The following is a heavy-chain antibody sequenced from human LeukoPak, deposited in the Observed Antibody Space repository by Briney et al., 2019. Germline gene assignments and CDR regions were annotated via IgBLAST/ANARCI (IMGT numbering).Heavy chain of an antibody. J-gene: IGHJ4*02. Sequence: GESLKISCKGSGSSFTSYWIGWVRQLPGKGLEWMGIIYPGDSDTRYSPSFQGQVTISADKSISTAYLQWSSLKASDTAMYYCARVHGITIFGVVIRPFDYWGQGTLVTVSS. CDR1: GSSFTSYW. D-gene: IGHD3-3*01. CDR3: ARVHGITIFGVVIRPFDY. V-gene: IGHV5-51*01. CDR2: IYPGDSDT.